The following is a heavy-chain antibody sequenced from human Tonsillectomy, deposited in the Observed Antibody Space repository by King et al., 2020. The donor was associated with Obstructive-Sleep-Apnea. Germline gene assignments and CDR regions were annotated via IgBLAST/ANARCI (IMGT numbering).Heavy chain of an antibody. D-gene: IGHD1-1*01. V-gene: IGHV3-49*03. CDR3: SRGGVWNDGLLDY. CDR1: GFTLVDHA. Sequence: VQLVESGGGLVQPGRSLRLSCSASGFTLVDHAMNWIRQAPGKGLEWVGFIRSKAYGETTLYDASVKGRFTISRDDSKSIAYLQMNSLKAEDTAVYYCSRGGVWNDGLLDYWGQGTLVTVSS. J-gene: IGHJ4*02. CDR2: IRSKAYGETT.